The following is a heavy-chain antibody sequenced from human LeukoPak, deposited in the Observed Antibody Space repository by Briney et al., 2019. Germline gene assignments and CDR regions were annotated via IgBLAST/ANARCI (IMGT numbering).Heavy chain of an antibody. CDR2: IKQDGSEK. CDR1: GFTFSSYW. CDR3: ARDRQWLQY. Sequence: TGGSLRLSCAAFGFTFSSYWMSWVRQAPGKGLEWVANIKQDGSEKYYVDSVKGRFTISRDNAKNSLYLQMNSLRAEDTAVYYCARDRQWLQYWGQGTLVTVSS. V-gene: IGHV3-7*01. J-gene: IGHJ4*02. D-gene: IGHD6-19*01.